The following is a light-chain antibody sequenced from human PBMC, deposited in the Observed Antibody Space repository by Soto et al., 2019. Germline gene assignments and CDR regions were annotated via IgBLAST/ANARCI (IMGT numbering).Light chain of an antibody. CDR2: EDN. V-gene: IGLV6-57*02. CDR1: SGSIASGY. CDR3: QSSDGNNMV. Sequence: NFMLTQPHSVSASPGKTVTISCTGSSGSIASGYVQWYQQRPGSAPTTLIYEDNQRPAGVPDRFSGSIDSSSNSASLTISGLRPEDEADYYWQSSDGNNMVFGGGTKLTVL. J-gene: IGLJ2*01.